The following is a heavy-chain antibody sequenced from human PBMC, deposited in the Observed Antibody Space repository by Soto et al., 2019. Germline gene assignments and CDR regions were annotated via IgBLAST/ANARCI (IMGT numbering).Heavy chain of an antibody. V-gene: IGHV4-59*01. Sequence: SETLYLTCGVSGCSISEYFWSWIRQSPGKGLEWIGYIYYLGSTDYNPSLKSRVTISVDTSKRQFSLRLTSVTAADTAVYYCARDGYDGSGSPYPAYWGPGTQVTVSS. CDR1: GCSISEYF. D-gene: IGHD3-10*01. CDR3: ARDGYDGSGSPYPAY. CDR2: IYYLGST. J-gene: IGHJ4*02.